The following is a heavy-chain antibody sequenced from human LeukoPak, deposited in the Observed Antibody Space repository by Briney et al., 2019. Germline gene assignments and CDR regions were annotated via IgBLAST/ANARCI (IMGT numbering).Heavy chain of an antibody. CDR1: GGSFSGYY. Sequence: PSETLSLTCAVYGGSFSGYYWSWIRRPPGKGLEWIGEINHSGSTNYNPSLKSRVTISVDTSKNQFSLKLSSVAAADTAVYYCARGLYSYGYRDWGQGTLVTVSS. D-gene: IGHD5-18*01. CDR3: ARGLYSYGYRD. V-gene: IGHV4-34*01. J-gene: IGHJ4*02. CDR2: INHSGST.